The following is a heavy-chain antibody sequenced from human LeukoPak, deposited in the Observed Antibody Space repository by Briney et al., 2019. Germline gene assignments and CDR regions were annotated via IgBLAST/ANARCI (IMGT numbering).Heavy chain of an antibody. V-gene: IGHV1-2*06. J-gene: IGHJ4*02. CDR2: INPNSGGT. CDR1: GYTFTGYY. D-gene: IGHD5-24*01. CDR3: ARVRRDGYNSLFDY. Sequence: ASVKVSCKASGYTFTGYYMHWVRQAPGQGPEWMGRINPNSGGTNYAQKFQGRVTMTRDTSISTAYMELSRLRSDDTAVYYCARVRRDGYNSLFDYWGQGTLVTVSS.